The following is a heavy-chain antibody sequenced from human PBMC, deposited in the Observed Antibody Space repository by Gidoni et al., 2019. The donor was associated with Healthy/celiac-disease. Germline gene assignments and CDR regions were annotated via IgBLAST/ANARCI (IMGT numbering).Heavy chain of an antibody. Sequence: QVQLVQSGAEVKKPGASVKVSCKASGYTFTGYYMHWVRQAPGPGLEWMGWISPKSGGTNYAQKFQGRVTMTRDTSISTAYMELSRLGSDDTAVYYCARDDYYDSSGPYWYFDLWGRGTLVTVSS. CDR1: GYTFTGYY. J-gene: IGHJ2*01. V-gene: IGHV1-2*02. CDR2: ISPKSGGT. CDR3: ARDDYYDSSGPYWYFDL. D-gene: IGHD3-22*01.